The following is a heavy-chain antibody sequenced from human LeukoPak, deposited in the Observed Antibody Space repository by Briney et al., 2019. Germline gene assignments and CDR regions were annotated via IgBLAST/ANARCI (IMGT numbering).Heavy chain of an antibody. V-gene: IGHV3-11*01. J-gene: IGHJ4*02. CDR3: ARELEWLDY. CDR1: GFTFSAYY. Sequence: GGSLRLSCAASGFTFSAYYMSWIRQAPGKGLEWISYISSSGKTIYYADSVKGRFTISRDNAKNSLYLQMNSLRAEDTAVYYCARELEWLDYWGQGTLVTVSS. D-gene: IGHD3-3*01. CDR2: ISSSGKTI.